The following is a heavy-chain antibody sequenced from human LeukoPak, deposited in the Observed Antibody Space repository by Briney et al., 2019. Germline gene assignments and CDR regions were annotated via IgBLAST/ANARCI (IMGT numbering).Heavy chain of an antibody. Sequence: QTGGSLRLSCAASGFTFSSYAMSWVRQAPGKGLEWVSVISATATYYADSVKGRFTISRDTSRNTLYLQMNSLRADDTAVYYCAKGQGSGSYPFDYWGQGTLVTVSS. V-gene: IGHV3-23*01. J-gene: IGHJ4*02. CDR3: AKGQGSGSYPFDY. D-gene: IGHD3-16*02. CDR1: GFTFSSYA. CDR2: ISATAT.